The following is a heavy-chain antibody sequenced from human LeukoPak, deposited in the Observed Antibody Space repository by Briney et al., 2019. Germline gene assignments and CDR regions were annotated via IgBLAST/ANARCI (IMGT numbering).Heavy chain of an antibody. CDR3: ARTEWELRAAFDI. V-gene: IGHV3-23*01. CDR2: ISGDSRVT. J-gene: IGHJ3*02. Sequence: AGGSLRLSCAASGFTFSTYAMTWVRQAPGKGLEWVSSISGDSRVTHYVDSVKGRFTISRDNSKNTLYLQMNSLRAEDTAVYYCARTEWELRAAFDIWGQGTMVTVSS. D-gene: IGHD1-26*01. CDR1: GFTFSTYA.